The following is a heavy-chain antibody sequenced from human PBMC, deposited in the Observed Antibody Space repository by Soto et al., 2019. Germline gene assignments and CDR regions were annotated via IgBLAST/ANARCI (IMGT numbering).Heavy chain of an antibody. J-gene: IGHJ3*01. CDR2: IDYSGTT. D-gene: IGHD5-12*01. Sequence: QVQLQESGPGLVKPSQTLSLTCTVSGGSISSGNYYWSWIRQHPGKGLEYIGYIDYSGTTYYNPSLKSRVAMSADTSKAQFSLTLGSVTAADXXVYYCARYFSGYVDVWGQGTMVTVSS. CDR3: ARYFSGYVDV. CDR1: GGSISSGNYY. V-gene: IGHV4-31*03.